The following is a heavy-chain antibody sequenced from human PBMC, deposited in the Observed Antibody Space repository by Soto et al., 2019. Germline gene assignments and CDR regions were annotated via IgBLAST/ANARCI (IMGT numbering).Heavy chain of an antibody. CDR1: GFTFSSYE. V-gene: IGHV3-48*03. CDR3: ARELWGGGGTPYSYYGIDV. J-gene: IGHJ6*02. Sequence: PGGSLRLSCAASGFTFSSYEMNWVRQAPGKGLEWVSYISSSGSTIYYADSVKGRFTISRDNAKNSLYLQMNSLRAEDTAVYYFARELWGGGGTPYSYYGIDVSGQGTTVTVSS. D-gene: IGHD5-18*01. CDR2: ISSSGSTI.